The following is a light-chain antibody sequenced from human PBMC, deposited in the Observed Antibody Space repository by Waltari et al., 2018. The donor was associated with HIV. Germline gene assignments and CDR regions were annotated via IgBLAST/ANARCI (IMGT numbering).Light chain of an antibody. J-gene: IGLJ2*01. V-gene: IGLV1-40*01. Sequence: QSVLTQPPSVSGGPGQRVTISCTGSRSNIGAGYDVHWYQQLPGTAPKLLIYGNTNRPSGVPDRFSGSKSGTSASLAITGLQAEDEADYYCATWDDTPTGHVLFGGGTKVTVL. CDR1: RSNIGAGYD. CDR2: GNT. CDR3: ATWDDTPTGHVL.